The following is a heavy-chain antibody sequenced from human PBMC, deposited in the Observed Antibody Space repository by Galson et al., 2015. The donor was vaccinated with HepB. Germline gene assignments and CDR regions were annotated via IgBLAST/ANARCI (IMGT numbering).Heavy chain of an antibody. J-gene: IGHJ4*02. Sequence: SVKVSCKASGGTFSSYAIGWVRQAPGQGLEWMGGIIPIFGTANYAQKFQGRVTITADESTSTAYMELSSLRSEDTAVYYCARYKYSYGLYYFDYWGQGTLVTVSS. V-gene: IGHV1-69*13. CDR2: IIPIFGTA. CDR1: GGTFSSYA. D-gene: IGHD5-18*01. CDR3: ARYKYSYGLYYFDY.